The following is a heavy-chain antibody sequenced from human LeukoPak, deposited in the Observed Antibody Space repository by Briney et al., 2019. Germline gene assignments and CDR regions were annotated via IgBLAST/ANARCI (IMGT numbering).Heavy chain of an antibody. J-gene: IGHJ6*03. CDR3: ARGRQRLQSKWWVTGTTSGYMDV. CDR1: GYTFTSYD. CDR2: MNPNSGNT. Sequence: ASVKVSCKASGYTFTSYDINWVRQATGQGLEWMGWMNPNSGNTGYAQKFQGRVTMTRNTSISTAYMELSSLRSEDTAVYYCARGRQRLQSKWWVTGTTSGYMDVWGKGTTVTVSS. V-gene: IGHV1-8*01. D-gene: IGHD1-7*01.